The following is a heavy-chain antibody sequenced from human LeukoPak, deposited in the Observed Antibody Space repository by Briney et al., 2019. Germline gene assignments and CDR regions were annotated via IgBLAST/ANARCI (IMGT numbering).Heavy chain of an antibody. D-gene: IGHD2-2*01. J-gene: IGHJ4*02. CDR2: ISGYNGNT. CDR3: ARVAEDCSSTRCYAGVDY. V-gene: IGHV1-18*01. Sequence: ASVKVSCKASGYTFTSYGISWVRQAPGQGLEWMAWISGYNGNTNYAQLLQGRVTMTTDTSTSTAYMELRSLRSDDTAVYYCARVAEDCSSTRCYAGVDYWGQGTLVTVSS. CDR1: GYTFTSYG.